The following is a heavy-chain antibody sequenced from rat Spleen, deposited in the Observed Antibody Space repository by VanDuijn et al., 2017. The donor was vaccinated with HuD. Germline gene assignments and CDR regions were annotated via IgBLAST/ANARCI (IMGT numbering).Heavy chain of an antibody. CDR3: ARDGSYYYTRHHYWYFDF. D-gene: IGHD1-1*01. V-gene: IGHV5-31*01. J-gene: IGHJ1*01. CDR1: GFTFNNYW. CDR2: ISYDGSST. Sequence: EVQLVESGGGLVQPGRSLKLSCVASGFTFNNYWMTWIRQSPGKGLEWVATISYDGSSTYYRDSVKGRFTISRYPAKTTLYLQMVSLRSEDTATYYCARDGSYYYTRHHYWYFDFWGPGTMVTVSS.